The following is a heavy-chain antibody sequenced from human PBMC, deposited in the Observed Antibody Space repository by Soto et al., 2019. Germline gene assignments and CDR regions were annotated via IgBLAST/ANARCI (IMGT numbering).Heavy chain of an antibody. Sequence: SETLSLTCTVSGGSISSGGYYWSWIRQHPGKGLEWIGYIYYSGSTYYNPSLKSRVTISVDTSKNQFSLKLSSVTAADTAVYYCAREDTAMVPWFDYWGQGTLVTVSS. CDR3: AREDTAMVPWFDY. D-gene: IGHD5-18*01. CDR1: GGSISSGGYY. CDR2: IYYSGST. V-gene: IGHV4-31*03. J-gene: IGHJ4*02.